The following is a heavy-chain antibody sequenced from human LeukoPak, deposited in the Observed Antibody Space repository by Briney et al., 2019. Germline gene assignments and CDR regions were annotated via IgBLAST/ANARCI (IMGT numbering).Heavy chain of an antibody. Sequence: SETLSLTCTVSGGSISSSSYYWGWIRQPPGKGLEWIGSIYYSGSTYYNPSLKSRVTISVDTSKNQFSLKLSSVTAADTAVYFCARETLGTWAFDIWDEGTMVTVSS. J-gene: IGHJ3*02. V-gene: IGHV4-39*01. CDR2: IYYSGST. CDR1: GGSISSSSYY. CDR3: ARETLGTWAFDI. D-gene: IGHD7-27*01.